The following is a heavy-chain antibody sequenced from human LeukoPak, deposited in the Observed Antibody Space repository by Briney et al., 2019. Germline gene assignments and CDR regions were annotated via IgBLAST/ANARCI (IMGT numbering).Heavy chain of an antibody. CDR1: GVSIGSNY. Sequence: SETLSLTCTVSGVSIGSNYWSWIRQPPGKGLEYIGYIYYTSATKYNPSLKTRVTISVDTSKNQFSLKMTSVPAADTAVYFCAKYGNSGWVIDNWGQGTLVTVSS. CDR3: AKYGNSGWVIDN. V-gene: IGHV4-59*08. CDR2: IYYTSAT. J-gene: IGHJ4*02. D-gene: IGHD6-19*01.